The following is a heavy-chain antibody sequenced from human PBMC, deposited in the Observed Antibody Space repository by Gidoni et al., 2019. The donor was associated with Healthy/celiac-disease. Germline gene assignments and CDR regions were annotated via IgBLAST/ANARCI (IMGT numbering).Heavy chain of an antibody. CDR1: GFPLRTSGMC. J-gene: IGHJ4*01. D-gene: IGHD2-8*02. CDR3: ARISGTGSYVDY. CDR2: IDWDDDK. Sequence: QVTLRESGPALVKPTQTLTLTCTFSGFPLRTSGMCVSWIRQPPGKALEWLARIDWDDDKYYSTSLKTRLTISKDTSKNQVVLTMTNMDPVDTATYYCARISGTGSYVDYWGQGTLVTVSS. V-gene: IGHV2-70*15.